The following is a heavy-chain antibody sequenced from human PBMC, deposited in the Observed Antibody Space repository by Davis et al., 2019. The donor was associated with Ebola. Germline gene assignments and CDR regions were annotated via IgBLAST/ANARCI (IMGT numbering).Heavy chain of an antibody. CDR2: INHSGST. CDR3: ARHSYSSSSDDLLRRPFDP. D-gene: IGHD6-6*01. Sequence: PSETLSLTCAVYGGSFSGYYWSWIRQPPGKGLEWIGEINHSGSTNYNPSLKSRVTISVDTSKNQFSLKLSSVTAADTAVYYCARHSYSSSSDDLLRRPFDPWGQGTLVTVSS. J-gene: IGHJ5*02. V-gene: IGHV4-34*01. CDR1: GGSFSGYY.